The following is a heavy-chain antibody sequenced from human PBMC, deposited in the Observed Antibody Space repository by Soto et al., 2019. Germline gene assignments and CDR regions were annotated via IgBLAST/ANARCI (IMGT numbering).Heavy chain of an antibody. D-gene: IGHD3-22*01. V-gene: IGHV1-69*06. CDR3: ASPCYYYDSRGYYYGRYAFDI. Sequence: SVKVSCKASGGTFSSDAISWVRQAPGQGLEWMGGIIPIFGTANYAQKFQGRVTITADKSTSTAYMELSSLRSEDTAVYYCASPCYYYDSRGYYYGRYAFDIWGQGTMVTVSS. CDR2: IIPIFGTA. J-gene: IGHJ3*02. CDR1: GGTFSSDA.